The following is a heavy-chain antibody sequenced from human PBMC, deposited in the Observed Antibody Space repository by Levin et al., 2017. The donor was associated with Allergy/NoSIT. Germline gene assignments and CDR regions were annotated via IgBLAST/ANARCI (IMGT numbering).Heavy chain of an antibody. CDR3: ARTRGLGAVAHGDY. J-gene: IGHJ4*02. CDR2: VNGYNDNT. D-gene: IGHD3-16*01. CDR1: GYTVTNYG. V-gene: IGHV1-18*01. Sequence: ASVKVSCKASGYTVTNYGISWVRQAPGQGPEWMGWVNGYNDNTNYAQKFQGRVTMITHRSTSTAYMELRSLRSDDTAVYYCARTRGLGAVAHGDYWGQGTLVTVSS.